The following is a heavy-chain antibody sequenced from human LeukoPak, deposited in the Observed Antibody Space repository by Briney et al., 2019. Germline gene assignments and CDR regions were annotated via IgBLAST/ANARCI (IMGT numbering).Heavy chain of an antibody. CDR2: INPNSGGT. V-gene: IGHV1-2*06. J-gene: IGHJ4*02. CDR3: ARTYYDFWSGYYPFDY. Sequence: ASVKVSCKASGYTFTGYYMHWVRQAPGQGLEWMGRINPNSGGTNYAQKFQGRVTVTRDTSISTAYMELSRLRSDDTAVYYCARTYYDFWSGYYPFDYWGQGTLVTVSS. CDR1: GYTFTGYY. D-gene: IGHD3-3*01.